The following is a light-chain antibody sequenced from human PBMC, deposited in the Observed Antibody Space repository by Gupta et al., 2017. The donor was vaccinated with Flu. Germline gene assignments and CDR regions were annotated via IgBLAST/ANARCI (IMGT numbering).Light chain of an antibody. CDR3: SSYTTSYNLV. CDR1: SSDIGGYNY. Sequence: SITISCTGTSSDIGGYNYVSWYQKHPGRAPKLMIFEVSNRPSGVSNRFSGSKSDNTASLTISGLQAEDEADYYCSSYTTSYNLVFGGGNKLTVL. J-gene: IGLJ2*01. V-gene: IGLV2-14*01. CDR2: EVS.